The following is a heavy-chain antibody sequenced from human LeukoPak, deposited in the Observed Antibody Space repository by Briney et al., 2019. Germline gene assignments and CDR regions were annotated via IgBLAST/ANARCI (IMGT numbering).Heavy chain of an antibody. CDR2: INSDGSSA. J-gene: IGHJ4*02. V-gene: IGHV3-74*01. Sequence: GGSLRLSCAASGSTFSSFWMHWVRHAPGKGLVWVSRINSDGSSAGYADSVKGRFTISRDNAKNTLYLQMNSLRAEDTAVYYCASKLVVGATKSDYFDYWGQGTLVTVSS. CDR3: ASKLVVGATKSDYFDY. CDR1: GSTFSSFW. D-gene: IGHD1-26*01.